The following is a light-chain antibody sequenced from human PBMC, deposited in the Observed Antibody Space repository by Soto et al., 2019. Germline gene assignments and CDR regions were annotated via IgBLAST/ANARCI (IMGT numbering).Light chain of an antibody. J-gene: IGLJ3*02. CDR2: DVS. CDR1: SSDVGGYNY. CDR3: CSCGGGYSVGV. Sequence: QSALTQPRSVSGSPGQSVTISCTGTSSDVGGYNYVSWYQQHPGNAPKLMIYDVSERPSGVPDRFSGSKSGNTASLTISGLQTADEADYSCCSCGGGYSVGVFGGGTKLTVL. V-gene: IGLV2-11*01.